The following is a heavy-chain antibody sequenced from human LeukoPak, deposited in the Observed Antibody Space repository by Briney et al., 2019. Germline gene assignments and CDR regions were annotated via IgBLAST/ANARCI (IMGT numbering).Heavy chain of an antibody. V-gene: IGHV3-7*01. CDR1: GFSFSSYW. CDR3: AKDLTNWNDGTYFDY. Sequence: HPGGSLRLSCAASGFSFSSYWMSWVRQAPGKGLEWVANIKQDGSEKYYVDSVKGRFTISRDNAKNSLYLQMNSLRAEDTAVYYCAKDLTNWNDGTYFDYWGQGTPVTVSS. J-gene: IGHJ4*02. CDR2: IKQDGSEK. D-gene: IGHD1-1*01.